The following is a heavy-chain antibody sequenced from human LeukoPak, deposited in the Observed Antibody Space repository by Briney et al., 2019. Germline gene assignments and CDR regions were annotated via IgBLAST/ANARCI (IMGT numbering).Heavy chain of an antibody. Sequence: GGSLRLSCAASGFPFSSYWVHWVRQAPGKGLVWVSRINTDGRSTSYPDSVKGRLTISRDNAKNTLYLQMNSLRAEDTAVYYCVRDVWGDRDSYFDSWGQGTLVTVSS. D-gene: IGHD2-21*01. CDR3: VRDVWGDRDSYFDS. CDR2: INTDGRST. V-gene: IGHV3-74*01. J-gene: IGHJ4*02. CDR1: GFPFSSYW.